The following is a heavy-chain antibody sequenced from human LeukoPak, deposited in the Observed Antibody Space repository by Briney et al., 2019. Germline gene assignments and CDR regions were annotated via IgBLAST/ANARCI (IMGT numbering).Heavy chain of an antibody. CDR1: GFDFNNYN. Sequence: GGSLRLSCAASGFDFNNYNMNWVRQAPGKGLEWVSSITSSGTYIYYADSVKGRFTTSRDNAKNSLYLQMNSLRPEDTAVYYCARDPYSGSYGDYYYYYMDVWGKGTTVTISS. CDR2: ITSSGTYI. D-gene: IGHD1-26*01. V-gene: IGHV3-21*01. CDR3: ARDPYSGSYGDYYYYYMDV. J-gene: IGHJ6*03.